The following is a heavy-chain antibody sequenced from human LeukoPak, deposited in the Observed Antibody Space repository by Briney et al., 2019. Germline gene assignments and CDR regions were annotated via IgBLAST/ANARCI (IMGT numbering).Heavy chain of an antibody. CDR3: ARGRATMVRGVIKNSHYFDY. J-gene: IGHJ4*02. CDR1: GGTFSSYA. D-gene: IGHD3-10*01. Sequence: ASVKVSCKASGGTFSSYAINWVRQATGQGLEWMGWMNPNSGNTGYAQKFQGRVTITRNTSISTAYMELSSLRSEDTAVYYCARGRATMVRGVIKNSHYFDYWGQGTLVTVSS. V-gene: IGHV1-8*03. CDR2: MNPNSGNT.